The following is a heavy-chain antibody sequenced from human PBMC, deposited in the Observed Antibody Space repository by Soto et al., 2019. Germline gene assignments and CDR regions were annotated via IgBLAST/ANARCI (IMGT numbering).Heavy chain of an antibody. CDR1: GYTFTSYA. CDR3: AREGQLAPAFDY. D-gene: IGHD6-13*01. V-gene: IGHV1-3*01. J-gene: IGHJ4*02. CDR2: INAGNGNT. Sequence: ASVKVSCKASGYTFTSYAMHWVRQAPGQRLEWMGWINAGNGNTKYSQKFQGRVTITRDTSASTAYMGLSSLRSEDTAVYYCAREGQLAPAFDYWGQGTLVTVSS.